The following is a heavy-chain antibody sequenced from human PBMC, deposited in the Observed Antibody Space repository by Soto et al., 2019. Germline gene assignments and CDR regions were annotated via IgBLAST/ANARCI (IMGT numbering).Heavy chain of an antibody. V-gene: IGHV4-31*03. J-gene: IGHJ5*02. CDR3: ARAGTTMVRGVISGWFDP. Sequence: PSETLSLTCTVSGGSITSGGYYWSWIRQHPGKGLEWIGYIYYSGFTYYNPSLKSRVTISVDTSKNQFSLKLSSVTAADTAVYYCARAGTTMVRGVISGWFDPWDQGTLVTVSS. CDR2: IYYSGFT. D-gene: IGHD3-10*01. CDR1: GGSITSGGYY.